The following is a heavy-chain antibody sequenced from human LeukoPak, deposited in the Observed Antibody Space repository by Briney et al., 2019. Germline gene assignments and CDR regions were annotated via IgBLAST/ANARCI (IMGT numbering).Heavy chain of an antibody. CDR1: GFTFDDYG. J-gene: IGHJ4*02. CDR3: ARVSYYDSSGHWDY. Sequence: GSLRLSCAAPGFTFDDYGMSWVRQAPGKGLEWVSGINWNGGSTGYADSVKGRLTISRDNAKNSLYLQMNSLRAEDTALYYCARVSYYDSSGHWDYWGQGTLVTVSS. CDR2: INWNGGST. V-gene: IGHV3-20*04. D-gene: IGHD3-22*01.